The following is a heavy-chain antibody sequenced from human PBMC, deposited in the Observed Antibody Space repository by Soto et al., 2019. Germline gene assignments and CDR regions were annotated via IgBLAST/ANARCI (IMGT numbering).Heavy chain of an antibody. CDR3: ARERDYYGSGTRGNYYYDMDV. Sequence: QVQLVESGGGVVQPGRSLRLSCAASGFTFRDYAMHWVRQAPGKGLEWVAVISYDGSNKYYADSVKGRFIISRDNSKNTLYMQMHSLRDEDTAVYYCARERDYYGSGTRGNYYYDMDVWGQGTTVTVSS. CDR1: GFTFRDYA. D-gene: IGHD3-10*01. V-gene: IGHV3-30-3*01. CDR2: ISYDGSNK. J-gene: IGHJ6*02.